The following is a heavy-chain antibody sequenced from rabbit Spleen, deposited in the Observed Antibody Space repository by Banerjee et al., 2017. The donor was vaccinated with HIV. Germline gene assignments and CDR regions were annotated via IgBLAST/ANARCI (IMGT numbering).Heavy chain of an antibody. CDR3: ARGTYGAGVDGYVGDL. D-gene: IGHD6-1*01. CDR1: GFDLSSRYY. CDR2: IDAGSSGNT. V-gene: IGHV1S40*01. Sequence: QSLEESGGGLVKPEGSLTLTCKASGFDLSSRYYMYWVRQAPGKGLEWIACIDAGSSGNTYYASWAKGRFTIFKTSSTTVTLQMTSLTAADTATYFCARGTYGAGVDGYVGDLWGPGTLVTVS. J-gene: IGHJ4*01.